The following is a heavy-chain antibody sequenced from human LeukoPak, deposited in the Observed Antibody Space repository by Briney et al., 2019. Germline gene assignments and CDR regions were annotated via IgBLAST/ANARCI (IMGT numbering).Heavy chain of an antibody. J-gene: IGHJ4*02. Sequence: SETLSLTCTVSGGSISSSSYSWGWIRQPPGKGLEWIGSIYYSGSTYYNPSLKSRVTISVDTSKNQFSLKLSSVTAADTAVYYCARGSYDFWSGYSADDYWGQGTLVTVSS. V-gene: IGHV4-39*01. D-gene: IGHD3-3*01. CDR1: GGSISSSSYS. CDR3: ARGSYDFWSGYSADDY. CDR2: IYYSGST.